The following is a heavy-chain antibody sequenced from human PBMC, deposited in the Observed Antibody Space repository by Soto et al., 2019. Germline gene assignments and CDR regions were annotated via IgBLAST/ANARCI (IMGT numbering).Heavy chain of an antibody. CDR2: INSDGSTT. CDR3: ARVNPGYSYVNY. J-gene: IGHJ4*02. D-gene: IGHD5-18*01. CDR1: GFTFSSYW. Sequence: EVQLVESGGGLVQPGGSLRLSCAASGFTFSSYWMLWVRQAPGKGLVWVSRINSDGSTTSYADSVKGRFTISRDNAKNTLYLQMNSLRAEDTAVCYCARVNPGYSYVNYWGQGTLVTVSS. V-gene: IGHV3-74*01.